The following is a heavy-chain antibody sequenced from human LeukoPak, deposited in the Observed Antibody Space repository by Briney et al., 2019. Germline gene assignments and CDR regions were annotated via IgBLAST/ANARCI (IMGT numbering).Heavy chain of an antibody. Sequence: PGGSLRLSCAASGFTFDDYGMSWVRQAPGKGLEWVSGINWNGCSTGYADSVKGRFTISRDNAKNSLYLQMNSLRAEDTALYYCASPGDYGDYGEPEYFQHWGQGTLVTVSS. J-gene: IGHJ1*01. CDR2: INWNGCST. V-gene: IGHV3-20*04. CDR3: ASPGDYGDYGEPEYFQH. D-gene: IGHD4-17*01. CDR1: GFTFDDYG.